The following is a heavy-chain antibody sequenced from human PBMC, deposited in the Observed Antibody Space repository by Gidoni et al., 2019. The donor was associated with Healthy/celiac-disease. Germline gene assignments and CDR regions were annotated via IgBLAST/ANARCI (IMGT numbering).Heavy chain of an antibody. J-gene: IGHJ5*02. CDR2: IYYSGST. Sequence: QVQLQESGPGLVTPSEPLSLTCTVPGGSISSYSWRWIRQPPGKGLEWIGYIYYSGSTNYNPSLKGRVTISGDTSKKQFALKLSSVTAADTAVYYCESSPPGGFANKNTIPVWFDPWGQGTRVTVSS. CDR1: GGSISSYS. CDR3: ESSPPGGFANKNTIPVWFDP. V-gene: IGHV4-59*01. D-gene: IGHD3-3*01.